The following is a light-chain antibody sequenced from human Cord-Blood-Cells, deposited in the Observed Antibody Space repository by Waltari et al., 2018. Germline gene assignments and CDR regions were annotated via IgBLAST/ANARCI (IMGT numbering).Light chain of an antibody. CDR3: CSYAGSSTWV. V-gene: IGLV2-23*01. Sequence: QSALTQPASVSGSPGQSITIPGTGTTSDVGSYNPVSWYQQHPGKAPKLMIYEGSKRPSGVSNRFSGSKSGNTASLTISGLQAEDEADYYCCSYAGSSTWVFGGGTKLTVL. CDR1: TSDVGSYNP. J-gene: IGLJ3*02. CDR2: EGS.